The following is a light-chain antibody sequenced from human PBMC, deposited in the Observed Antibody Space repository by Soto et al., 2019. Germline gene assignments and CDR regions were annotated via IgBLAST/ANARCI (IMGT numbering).Light chain of an antibody. CDR1: QSVSSSY. Sequence: EIVLTQSPGTLSLSPGERATLSCRASQSVSSSYLAWYQQKPGQAPRLLIYGASSRATGIPDRFSGSGSGTDFTLTISRLEPADFAVYYCQQYGSSPNTFGQGTKVEIK. CDR2: GAS. CDR3: QQYGSSPNT. V-gene: IGKV3-20*01. J-gene: IGKJ1*01.